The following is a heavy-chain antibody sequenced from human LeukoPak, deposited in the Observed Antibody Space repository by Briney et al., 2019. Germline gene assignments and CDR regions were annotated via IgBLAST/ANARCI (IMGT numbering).Heavy chain of an antibody. CDR2: INSDGSST. Sequence: GGSLRLSCAASGFTFSSYWMYWVRQVPGKGLVWVSRINSDGSSTNYADSVKGRFTISRDNAKNTLYLQMNSLRAEDTAVYYCARGERIFGVVIIVYWGQGTLVTVSS. D-gene: IGHD3-3*01. CDR3: ARGERIFGVVIIVY. V-gene: IGHV3-74*01. CDR1: GFTFSSYW. J-gene: IGHJ4*02.